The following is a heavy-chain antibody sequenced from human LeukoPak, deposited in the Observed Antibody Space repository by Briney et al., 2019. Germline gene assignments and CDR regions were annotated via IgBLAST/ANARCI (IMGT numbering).Heavy chain of an antibody. Sequence: GGSLRLSCAASGFTFSTSGMHWVRHAPGKGLEWVAFIRFDGSNKYYADSVKGRFTISRDNSKNALYLQMNSLRAEDTAVYYCAIHRGYTSSFDYWGQGTLVTVSS. CDR3: AIHRGYTSSFDY. J-gene: IGHJ4*02. D-gene: IGHD6-19*01. V-gene: IGHV3-30*02. CDR2: IRFDGSNK. CDR1: GFTFSTSG.